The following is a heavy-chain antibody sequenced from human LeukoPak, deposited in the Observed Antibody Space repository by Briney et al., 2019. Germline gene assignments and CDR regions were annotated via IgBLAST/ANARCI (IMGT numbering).Heavy chain of an antibody. D-gene: IGHD4-17*01. J-gene: IGHJ4*02. CDR1: GYTFTSYG. V-gene: IGHV5-10-1*01. CDR2: IDPSDSYT. CDR3: ARLHGDYSLDY. Sequence: GASVKVSCKASGYTFTSYGISWVRQMPGKGLEWMGRIDPSDSYTNYSPSFQGHATISADKSISTAYLQWSSLKASDTAMYYCARLHGDYSLDYWGQGTLVTVSS.